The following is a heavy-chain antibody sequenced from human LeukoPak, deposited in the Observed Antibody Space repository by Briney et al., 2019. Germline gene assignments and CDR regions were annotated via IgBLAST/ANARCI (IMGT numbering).Heavy chain of an antibody. D-gene: IGHD6-19*01. CDR3: ARDSRAGYYYYYMDV. CDR1: GGSISSYY. V-gene: IGHV4-4*07. Sequence: SETLSLTCTVSGGSISSYYWSWIRQPAGKGLEWIGRIYTSGSTNYNPSLKSRVTMSVDTSKNQFSLKLSSVTAADTAAYYCARDSRAGYYYYYMDVWGKGTTVTVSS. CDR2: IYTSGST. J-gene: IGHJ6*03.